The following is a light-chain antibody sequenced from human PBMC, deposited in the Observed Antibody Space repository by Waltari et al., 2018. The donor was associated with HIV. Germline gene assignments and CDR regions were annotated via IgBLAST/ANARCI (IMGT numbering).Light chain of an antibody. Sequence: EIVMMQSPATLSVSPGERATLSCRPSQNVSSNLAWYQQQVRQAPRLLMFGASTGATGIPTRFSGSGSGTEFTLTISSLQSEDFAVYYCQQDKKWPVTFGQGTRLEIK. CDR2: GAS. V-gene: IGKV3D-15*01. CDR1: QNVSSN. J-gene: IGKJ5*01. CDR3: QQDKKWPVT.